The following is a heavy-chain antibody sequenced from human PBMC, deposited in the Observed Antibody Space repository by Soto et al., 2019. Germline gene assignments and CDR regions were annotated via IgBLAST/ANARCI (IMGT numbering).Heavy chain of an antibody. CDR3: ASWASNSGSYRAGFDY. V-gene: IGHV4-34*01. J-gene: IGHJ4*02. D-gene: IGHD1-26*01. CDR2: INHSGST. CDR1: GGSFSGYY. Sequence: SETLSLTCAVYGGSFSGYYWSWIRQPPGKGLEWIGEINHSGSTNYNPSLKSRVTISVDTSKNQFSLKLSSVTAADTAVYYCASWASNSGSYRAGFDYWGQGTLVTVSS.